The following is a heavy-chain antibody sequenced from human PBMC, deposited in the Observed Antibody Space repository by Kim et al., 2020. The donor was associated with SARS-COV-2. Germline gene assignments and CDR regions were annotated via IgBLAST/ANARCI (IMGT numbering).Heavy chain of an antibody. CDR1: GFTFSDYY. J-gene: IGHJ4*02. CDR3: ARGTFGGVIVNNFDY. D-gene: IGHD3-16*02. CDR2: ISSSSSYT. Sequence: GGSLRLSCAASGFTFSDYYMSWIRQAPGKGLEWVSYISSSSSYTNYADSVKGRFTISRDNAKNSLYLQMNSLRAEDTAVYYCARGTFGGVIVNNFDYWGQGTLVTVSS. V-gene: IGHV3-11*06.